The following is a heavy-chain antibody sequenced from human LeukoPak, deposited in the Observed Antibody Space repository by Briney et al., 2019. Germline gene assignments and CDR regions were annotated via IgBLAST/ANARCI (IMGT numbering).Heavy chain of an antibody. CDR1: GGTFSSYA. D-gene: IGHD3-22*01. J-gene: IGHJ3*02. V-gene: IGHV1-69*04. Sequence: AASVKVSCKASGGTFSSYAISWVRQAPGQGLEWMGRIIPILGIANYAQKFQGRVTITADKSTSTAYMELSSLRSKDTAVYYCARADYYDSEPPEIWGQGTMVTVSS. CDR3: ARADYYDSEPPEI. CDR2: IIPILGIA.